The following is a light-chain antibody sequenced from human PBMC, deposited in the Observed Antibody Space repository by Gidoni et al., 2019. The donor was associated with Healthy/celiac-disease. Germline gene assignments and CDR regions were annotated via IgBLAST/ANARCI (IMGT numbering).Light chain of an antibody. CDR3: QQYNNWPPYT. Sequence: DIVMPHSPATLSVSPGERATLSCRASQSVSSNLAWYQQKPGQAPRLLIYGASTRAPGIPARFSGSGWGREFTLTISSLQSEDDAVEYCQQYNNWPPYTFXEXTKLEIK. CDR2: GAS. V-gene: IGKV3-15*01. CDR1: QSVSSN. J-gene: IGKJ2*01.